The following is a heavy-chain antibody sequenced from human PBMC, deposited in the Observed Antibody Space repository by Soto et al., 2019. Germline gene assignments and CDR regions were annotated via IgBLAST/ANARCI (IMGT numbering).Heavy chain of an antibody. CDR1: GGSFSGYY. D-gene: IGHD6-19*01. CDR3: ARDGAYSSGWYIDY. V-gene: IGHV4-34*01. J-gene: IGHJ4*02. CDR2: INHSGST. Sequence: RSETLSLTCAVYGGSFSGYYWSWMRQPPGKGLEWIGEINHSGSTNYNPSLKSRVTISVDTSKNQFSLKLSSVTAADTAVYYCARDGAYSSGWYIDYWGQGTLVTVSS.